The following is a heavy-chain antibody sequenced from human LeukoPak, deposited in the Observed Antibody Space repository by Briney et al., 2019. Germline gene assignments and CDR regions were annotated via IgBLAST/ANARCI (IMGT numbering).Heavy chain of an antibody. CDR3: ARDRRVRGTTTRWFDP. V-gene: IGHV1-2*02. J-gene: IGHJ5*02. Sequence: GASVKVSCKASGYTFTGYYMHWVRQAPGQGLEWMGWINPNSGGTNYAQKFQGRVTMTRDTSISTVYMELNSLRYDDTAVYYCARDRRVRGTTTRWFDPWGQGTLVTVSS. D-gene: IGHD3-10*01. CDR2: INPNSGGT. CDR1: GYTFTGYY.